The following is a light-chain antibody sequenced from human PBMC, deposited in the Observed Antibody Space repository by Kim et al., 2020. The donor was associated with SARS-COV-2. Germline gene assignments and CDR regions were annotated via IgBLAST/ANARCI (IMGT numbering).Light chain of an antibody. J-gene: IGKJ4*01. CDR2: GAS. Sequence: VAPVERAALSGRARQLGSSNLAWYQQKPGQSPRLLIYGASNRATGIPARFSASGSGTDFTLTISSLQSEDFAVYYCQQYIHWPLTFGGGTKVDIK. CDR3: QQYIHWPLT. V-gene: IGKV3-15*01. CDR1: QLGSSN.